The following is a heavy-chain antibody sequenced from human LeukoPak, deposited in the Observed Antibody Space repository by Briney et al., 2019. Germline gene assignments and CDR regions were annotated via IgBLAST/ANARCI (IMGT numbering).Heavy chain of an antibody. CDR1: GYTFTSYG. J-gene: IGHJ6*02. V-gene: IGHV1-2*04. D-gene: IGHD2-15*01. Sequence: ASVKVSCKASGYTFTSYGISWVRQAPGQGLEWMGWINPNSGGTNYAQKFQGWVTMTRDTSISTAYMELSRLRSDDTAVYYCARDTCRYCSGGSPGMDVWGQGTTVTVSS. CDR3: ARDTCRYCSGGSPGMDV. CDR2: INPNSGGT.